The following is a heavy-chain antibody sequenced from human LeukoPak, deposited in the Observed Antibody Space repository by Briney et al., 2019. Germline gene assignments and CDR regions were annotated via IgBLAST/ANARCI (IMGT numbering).Heavy chain of an antibody. CDR2: ISNGNSYM. Sequence: PGGSLRLSCAASGLTFSSYTMNWVRQAPGQGLEWVSSISNGNSYMYYADSVKGRFTISRDNAKSSLYLQMNSLRPEDTAVYYCAKVATSSHPFDFWGQGTLVTVSS. CDR1: GLTFSSYT. J-gene: IGHJ4*02. CDR3: AKVATSSHPFDF. V-gene: IGHV3-21*01.